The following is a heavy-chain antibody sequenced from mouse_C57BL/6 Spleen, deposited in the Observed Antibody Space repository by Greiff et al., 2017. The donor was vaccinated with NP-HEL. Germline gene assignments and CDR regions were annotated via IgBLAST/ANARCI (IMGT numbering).Heavy chain of an antibody. D-gene: IGHD2-4*01. CDR1: GFTFSSYG. CDR3: ARAYDYDEAWFAY. J-gene: IGHJ3*01. CDR2: ISSGGSYT. Sequence: EVQGVESGGDLVKPGGSLKLSCAASGFTFSSYGMSWVRQTPDKRLEWVATISSGGSYTYYPDSVKGRFTISRDNAKNTLYLQMSSLKSEDTAMYYCARAYDYDEAWFAYWGQGTLVTVSA. V-gene: IGHV5-6*01.